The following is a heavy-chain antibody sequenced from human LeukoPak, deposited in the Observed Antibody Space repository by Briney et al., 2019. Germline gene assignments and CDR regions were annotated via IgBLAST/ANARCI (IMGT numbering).Heavy chain of an antibody. D-gene: IGHD3-10*01. V-gene: IGHV3-48*02. J-gene: IGHJ4*02. Sequence: GGSLRLSCAASGFTFSSYSMNWVRQAPGKGLEWVSYISSSSSTIYYADSVKGRFTISRDNAKNSLYLQMNSLRDEDTAVYYCARGPRRARYGSGSYVHYFDYWGQGTLVTVSS. CDR3: ARGPRRARYGSGSYVHYFDY. CDR2: ISSSSSTI. CDR1: GFTFSSYS.